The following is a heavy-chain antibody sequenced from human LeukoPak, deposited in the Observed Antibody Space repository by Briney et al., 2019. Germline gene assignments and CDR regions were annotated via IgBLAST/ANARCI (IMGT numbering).Heavy chain of an antibody. Sequence: GGSLRPSCAASGFTFSDYYMSWIRQAPGKGLEWVSYISSSGSTIYYADSVKGRFTISRDNAKNSLYLQMNSLRAEDTAVYYCARATPPEGYDYVWGSYRHVDYWGQGTLVTVSS. J-gene: IGHJ4*02. D-gene: IGHD3-16*02. V-gene: IGHV3-11*01. CDR3: ARATPPEGYDYVWGSYRHVDY. CDR2: ISSSGSTI. CDR1: GFTFSDYY.